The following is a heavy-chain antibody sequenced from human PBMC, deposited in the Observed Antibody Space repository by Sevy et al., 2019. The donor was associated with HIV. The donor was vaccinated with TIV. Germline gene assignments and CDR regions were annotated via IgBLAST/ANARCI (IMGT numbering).Heavy chain of an antibody. CDR3: AHAKFGRFEF. CDR1: GFTFSANW. J-gene: IGHJ4*02. V-gene: IGHV3-7*01. D-gene: IGHD3-16*01. CDR2: IKADGSDK. Sequence: GGSLRLSCAASGFTFSANWMNWVRQAPGKGLEWVANIKADGSDKHYVDTVEGRFTISRDNDKNLLFPQMNSLGVEDTAAYYCAHAKFGRFEFWGQGTMVTVSS.